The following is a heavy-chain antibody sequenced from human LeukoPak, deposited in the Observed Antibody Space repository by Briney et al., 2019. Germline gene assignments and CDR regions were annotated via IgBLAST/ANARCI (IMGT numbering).Heavy chain of an antibody. CDR3: AKLYFDWSIGY. J-gene: IGHJ4*02. V-gene: IGHV3-66*01. Sequence: GGSLRLSCAASGFTVSSSYMSWVRQAPGKGLEWVSVIYSGGSTYYADSVNGRFTISRDNSKNTLYLQMNSLRAEDTAVYYCAKLYFDWSIGYWGQGTLVTVSS. D-gene: IGHD3-9*01. CDR1: GFTVSSSY. CDR2: IYSGGST.